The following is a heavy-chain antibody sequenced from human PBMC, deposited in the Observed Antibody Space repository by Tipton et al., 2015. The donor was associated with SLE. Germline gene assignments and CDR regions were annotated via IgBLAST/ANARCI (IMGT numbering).Heavy chain of an antibody. D-gene: IGHD3-10*01. J-gene: IGHJ2*01. CDR3: ARHASGVYWYFDL. Sequence: LEWIGYIYYSGTTNYNPSLKSRVTISVDTSKNQFSLKLSSVTAADTAVYYCARHASGVYWYFDLWGRGTQVTVSS. V-gene: IGHV4-59*08. CDR2: IYYSGTT.